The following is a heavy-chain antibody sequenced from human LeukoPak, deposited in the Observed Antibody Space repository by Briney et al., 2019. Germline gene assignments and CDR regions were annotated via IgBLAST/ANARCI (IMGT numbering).Heavy chain of an antibody. CDR1: GGSFSGYY. CDR3: ARERRITMVRGVTTSNWFDP. J-gene: IGHJ5*02. Sequence: SETLSLTCAVYGGSFSGYYWSGIRQPPGKGLEWIGEINHSGSTNYNPSLKSRVTISVDTSKNQFSLKLSSVTAADTAVYYCARERRITMVRGVTTSNWFDPWGQGTLVTVSS. D-gene: IGHD3-10*01. V-gene: IGHV4-34*01. CDR2: INHSGST.